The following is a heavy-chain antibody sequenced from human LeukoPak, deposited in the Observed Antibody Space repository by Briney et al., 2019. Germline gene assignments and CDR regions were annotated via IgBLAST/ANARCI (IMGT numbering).Heavy chain of an antibody. D-gene: IGHD5-24*01. CDR3: ARGVRDGYNYYYYYMDV. V-gene: IGHV1-18*01. CDR2: ISAYNGNT. CDR1: GYTSTSYG. Sequence: ASVKVSCKASGYTSTSYGISWVRQAPGQGLEWMGWISAYNGNTNYAQKLQGRVTMTTDTSTSTAYMELRSLRSDDTAVYYCARGVRDGYNYYYYYMDVWGKGTTVTVSS. J-gene: IGHJ6*03.